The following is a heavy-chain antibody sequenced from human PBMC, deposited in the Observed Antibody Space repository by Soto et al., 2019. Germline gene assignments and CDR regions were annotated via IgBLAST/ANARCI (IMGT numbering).Heavy chain of an antibody. CDR2: INHSGST. CDR1: GGSFSGYY. CDR3: ARGVSGAFDI. J-gene: IGHJ3*02. V-gene: IGHV4-34*01. Sequence: NPSETLSLTCAVYGGSFSGYYWSWIRQPPGKGLEWIGEINHSGSTNYNPSLKSRVTISVDTSKNQFSLKLSSVTAADTAVYYCARGVSGAFDIWGQGTMVTVSS.